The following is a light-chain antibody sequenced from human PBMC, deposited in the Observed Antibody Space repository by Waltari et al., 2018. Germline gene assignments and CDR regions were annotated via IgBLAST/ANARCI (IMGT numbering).Light chain of an antibody. CDR2: WAS. CDR1: QSVFYSSNNKNY. J-gene: IGKJ3*01. V-gene: IGKV4-1*01. CDR3: QQYYSMPLT. Sequence: DIVMTQSPDSLAVSLGERVSINCKSSQSVFYSSNNKNYLAWYQQKPGQPPKLLMYWASSREFGVPKRFSASGSGTDCTLTISSLEADDVAIYYCQQYYSMPLTFGPGTTVEI.